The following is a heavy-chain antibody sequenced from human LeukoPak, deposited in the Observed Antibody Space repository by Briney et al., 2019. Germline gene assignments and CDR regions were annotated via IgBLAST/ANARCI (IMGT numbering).Heavy chain of an antibody. J-gene: IGHJ3*02. D-gene: IGHD5-24*01. CDR1: GYTFTGYY. V-gene: IGHV1-2*02. CDR3: ARDGMASSGPGIFDI. Sequence: ASVKVSCKASGYTFTGYYMHWVRQDPGQGLEWMGWINPNSGGTNYAQKSQGRVTMTRDTSISTAYMELSSLKSDDSAVYYCARDGMASSGPGIFDIWGQGTMVTVSS. CDR2: INPNSGGT.